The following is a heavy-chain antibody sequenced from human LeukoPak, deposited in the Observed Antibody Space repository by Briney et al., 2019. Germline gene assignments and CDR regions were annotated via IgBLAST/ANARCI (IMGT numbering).Heavy chain of an antibody. V-gene: IGHV3-23*01. Sequence: GGSLRLSCVASGFTFSSYAMSWVRQAPGKGLEWVSAISGSDGYTYSADSVKGRFTISRDNAQNTLFLQMDSLRPEDTAVYYCVRSLRSADFWGQGTLVTVSS. CDR3: VRSLRSADF. CDR1: GFTFSSYA. J-gene: IGHJ4*02. CDR2: ISGSDGYT.